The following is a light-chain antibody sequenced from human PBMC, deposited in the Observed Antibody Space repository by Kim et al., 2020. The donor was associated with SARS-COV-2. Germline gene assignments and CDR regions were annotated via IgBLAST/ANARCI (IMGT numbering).Light chain of an antibody. CDR2: RAS. CDR3: QQYDIYST. Sequence: SASVGDRVTITGRASQSIYSWLAWYQQKPGKAPRLLIYRASALESGVPSRFSGSGFGTEFTLTISSLQPDDFATYYCQQYDIYSTFGQGTKLEI. J-gene: IGKJ2*01. CDR1: QSIYSW. V-gene: IGKV1-5*03.